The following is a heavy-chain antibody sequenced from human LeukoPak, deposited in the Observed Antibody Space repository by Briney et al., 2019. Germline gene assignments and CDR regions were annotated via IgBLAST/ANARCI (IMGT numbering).Heavy chain of an antibody. CDR2: ISSNGGST. D-gene: IGHD3-10*01. CDR3: AKDKGYYYGSGSYYNAYWYFDL. V-gene: IGHV3-64*01. Sequence: GGSLRLSCAASGFTFSSYAMHWVRQAPGKGLEYVSAISSNGGSTYYANSVKGRFTISRDNSKDTLYLQMGSLRAEDMAVYYCAKDKGYYYGSGSYYNAYWYFDLWGRGTLVTVSS. CDR1: GFTFSSYA. J-gene: IGHJ2*01.